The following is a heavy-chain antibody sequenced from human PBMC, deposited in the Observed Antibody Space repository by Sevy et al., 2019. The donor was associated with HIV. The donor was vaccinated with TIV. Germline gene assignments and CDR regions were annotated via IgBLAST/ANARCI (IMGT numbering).Heavy chain of an antibody. CDR2: IYPGDSDT. J-gene: IGHJ4*02. V-gene: IGHV5-51*01. Sequence: GESLKISCKGSGYSFTSYWIDWVRQMPGKGLEWMGIIYPGDSDTRYSPSFQGQVTISADKSISTAYLQWSSLKASDTAMYYCARHLLWFGELFDYWGQGTLVTVSS. D-gene: IGHD3-10*01. CDR3: ARHLLWFGELFDY. CDR1: GYSFTSYW.